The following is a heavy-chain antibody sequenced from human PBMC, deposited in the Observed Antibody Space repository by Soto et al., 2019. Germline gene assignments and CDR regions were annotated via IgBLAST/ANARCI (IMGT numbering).Heavy chain of an antibody. D-gene: IGHD3-16*01. V-gene: IGHV3-30-3*01. CDR2: ISYDGNNK. CDR3: ARTFWAPSPDSFDI. J-gene: IGHJ3*02. Sequence: PGGSLRLSCAASGFTFSSYAMHWVRQAPGKGLEWVAVISYDGNNKYYADSVKGRFTNSRDNSKNTLYLQMNSLRAEYTAVYYCARTFWAPSPDSFDIWGQGTMVTVSS. CDR1: GFTFSSYA.